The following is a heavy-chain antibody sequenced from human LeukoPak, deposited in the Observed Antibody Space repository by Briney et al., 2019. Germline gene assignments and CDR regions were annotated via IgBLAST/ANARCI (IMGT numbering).Heavy chain of an antibody. D-gene: IGHD3-22*01. Sequence: ASVKVSCKASGYTFTSYDINWVRQATGQGLEWMGWMNPNSGNTGYAQKFQGRVTITRNTSISTAYMELSSLRSEDTAVYYCARVQPHRIHYDNSDYPTRNDYWGQGTLVTVSS. CDR2: MNPNSGNT. J-gene: IGHJ4*02. CDR3: ARVQPHRIHYDNSDYPTRNDY. V-gene: IGHV1-8*03. CDR1: GYTFTSYD.